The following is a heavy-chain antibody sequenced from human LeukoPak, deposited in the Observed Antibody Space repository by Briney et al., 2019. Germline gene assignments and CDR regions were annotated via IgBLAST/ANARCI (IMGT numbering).Heavy chain of an antibody. J-gene: IGHJ4*02. V-gene: IGHV3-7*01. CDR3: ARDVDYANPRHDY. D-gene: IGHD4/OR15-4a*01. CDR2: IDLEGSRR. Sequence: GGSLRLSCAASGFTFFNYWMSWVRQAPGKGLEWVANIDLEGSRRFYVDSLKGRFTISRDNANNLVYLQMNSLRAEDTAVYYCARDVDYANPRHDYWGQGTLVTVSS. CDR1: GFTFFNYW.